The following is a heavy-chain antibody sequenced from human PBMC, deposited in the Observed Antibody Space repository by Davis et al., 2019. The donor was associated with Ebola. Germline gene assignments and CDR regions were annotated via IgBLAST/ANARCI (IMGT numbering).Heavy chain of an antibody. J-gene: IGHJ2*01. CDR1: GGSISSSSYY. Sequence: SETLSLTCTVSGGSISSSSYYWGWIRQPPGKGLEWIASMYYSGSTYYNPSLMSRLTTSVDTSKNQFSLKLTSVTAADTAIYYCVRHLRTVAKIYQYGSGTSWYFDLWGRGTLVTVSS. CDR3: VRHLRTVAKIYQYGSGTSWYFDL. CDR2: MYYSGST. D-gene: IGHD3-10*01. V-gene: IGHV4-39*01.